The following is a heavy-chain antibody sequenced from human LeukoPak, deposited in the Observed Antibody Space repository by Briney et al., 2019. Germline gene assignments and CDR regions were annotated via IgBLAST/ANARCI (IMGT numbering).Heavy chain of an antibody. V-gene: IGHV3-74*01. Sequence: QPGGSLRLSCAASGFSFSSHWVHWVRHAPGKGLVWVSRISDDGSYTSNVDSVKGRFTISRDNVNNMLYLHMNSLRAEDTAVYYCASFGISWRPSYWGQGTLVTVSS. J-gene: IGHJ4*02. CDR1: GFSFSSHW. CDR2: ISDDGSYT. D-gene: IGHD2-21*01. CDR3: ASFGISWRPSY.